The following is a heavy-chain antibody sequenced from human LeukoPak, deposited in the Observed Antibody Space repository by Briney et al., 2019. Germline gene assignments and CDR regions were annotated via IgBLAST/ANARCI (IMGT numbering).Heavy chain of an antibody. D-gene: IGHD4-23*01. V-gene: IGHV3-23*01. CDR1: GFTFSSHA. J-gene: IGHJ3*02. CDR2: ISGSGAST. CDR3: AEDRATTVVGDASDI. Sequence: PGGSLRLSCAASGFTFSSHAMTWVRQAPGKGLEWVSAISGSGASTYYADSVKGRFTISRDGSKKTLYLQMNSLRPEDTAIYYCAEDRATTVVGDASDIWGQGTMVTVSS.